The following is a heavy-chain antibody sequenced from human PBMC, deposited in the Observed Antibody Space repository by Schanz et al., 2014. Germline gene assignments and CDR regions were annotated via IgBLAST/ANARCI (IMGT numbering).Heavy chain of an antibody. CDR1: GGTLDTYK. Sequence: QDQLLQSGAAVKKPGSSARVSCKASGGTLDTYKIAWVRQVPGRGLEWMGRIIPFLAVSNYAQDFQGRVTFTADRATSTVHMGLRSLGSEDTGLYNCARAGRGYAYPMNSYRMDVWGQGTPVIVSX. D-gene: IGHD3-16*01. V-gene: IGHV1-69*02. CDR2: IIPFLAVS. J-gene: IGHJ6*01. CDR3: ARAGRGYAYPMNSYRMDV.